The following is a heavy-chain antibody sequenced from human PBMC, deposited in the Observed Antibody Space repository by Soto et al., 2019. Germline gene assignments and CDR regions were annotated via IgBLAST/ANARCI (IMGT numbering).Heavy chain of an antibody. D-gene: IGHD6-19*01. CDR2: IIPIFGTA. Sequence: QVQLVQSGAEVKKPGSSVKVSCKASGGTFSSYAISWVRQAPGQGLEWMGGIIPIFGTANYAQKFQGRVTITADESTRTAYMELSSLRSEDTAVYYCASYKGAVACTFYYYYCMDVWGQGTTVTVSS. CDR1: GGTFSSYA. CDR3: ASYKGAVACTFYYYYCMDV. J-gene: IGHJ6*02. V-gene: IGHV1-69*01.